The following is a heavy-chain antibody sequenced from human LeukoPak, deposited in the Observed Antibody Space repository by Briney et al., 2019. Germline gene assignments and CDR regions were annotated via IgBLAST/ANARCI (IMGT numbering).Heavy chain of an antibody. J-gene: IGHJ6*03. CDR3: ARDPSGVGYYYMDV. V-gene: IGHV1-18*01. Sequence: GASVKVSCKASGYTFTSYGISWVRQAPGQGLEWMGWISAYNGNTNYAQKLQGRVTMTTDTSTSTAYMELRSLRSDDTAVYYCARDPSGVGYYYMDVWGKGTTVTVSS. CDR2: ISAYNGNT. D-gene: IGHD3-10*01. CDR1: GYTFTSYG.